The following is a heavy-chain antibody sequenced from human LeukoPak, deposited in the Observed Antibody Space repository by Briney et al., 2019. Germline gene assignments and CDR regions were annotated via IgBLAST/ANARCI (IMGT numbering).Heavy chain of an antibody. CDR2: INQDRSDK. CDR1: GFMFSNYW. D-gene: IGHD3-22*01. CDR3: ARLGDSSGYYDY. J-gene: IGHJ4*02. V-gene: IGHV3-7*01. Sequence: PGGSLRLSCAGSGFMFSNYWMSWVRQAPGKGLEWVANINQDRSDKHYVDSVKGRFTTSRDSAKNSLYLQMNSLTAEDTAVYYCARLGDSSGYYDYWGQGTLVTVSS.